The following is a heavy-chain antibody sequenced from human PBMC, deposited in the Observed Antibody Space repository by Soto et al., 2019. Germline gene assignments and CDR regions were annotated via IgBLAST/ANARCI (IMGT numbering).Heavy chain of an antibody. J-gene: IGHJ4*02. CDR2: ISAYNGNT. CDR1: GYTFTSYG. D-gene: IGHD3-22*01. Sequence: ASVKVSCKASGYTFTSYGISWVRQAPGQGLEWMGWISAYNGNTNYAQKLQGRVTMTTDTSTSTAYMELRSLRSDDTAVYYCAREDYYDSSGYYSDFDYWGQGTLVTVSS. CDR3: AREDYYDSSGYYSDFDY. V-gene: IGHV1-18*01.